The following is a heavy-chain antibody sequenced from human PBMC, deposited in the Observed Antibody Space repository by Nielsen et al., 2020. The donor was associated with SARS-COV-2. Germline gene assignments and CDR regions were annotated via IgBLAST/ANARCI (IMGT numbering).Heavy chain of an antibody. CDR3: ARGSAAAAGLFPFDY. J-gene: IGHJ4*02. V-gene: IGHV4-34*01. D-gene: IGHD6-13*01. Sequence: SETLSLTCAVYGGSFSGYYWSWIRQPPGKGLEWIGEINHSGSTNYNPSLKSRVTISVDTSKNQFSLKLNSVTAADTAVYYCARGSAAAAGLFPFDYWGQGTLVTVSS. CDR2: INHSGST. CDR1: GGSFSGYY.